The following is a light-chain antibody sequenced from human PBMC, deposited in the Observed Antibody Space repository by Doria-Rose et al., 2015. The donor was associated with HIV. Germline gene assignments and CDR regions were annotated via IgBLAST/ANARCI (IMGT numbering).Light chain of an antibody. CDR2: CAS. J-gene: IGKJ3*01. V-gene: IGKV4-1*01. CDR3: QQYYDTPS. Sequence: DIQMTQSPESLGMSLGERATLNCKSNQSLLYTSKNYLAWYQQKPGQPPKLLIHCASTRQSGVPARFSGSGSGTDFTLTISSLEAEDVAVYYCQQYYDTPSFGPGTTVDIK. CDR1: QSLLYTSKNY.